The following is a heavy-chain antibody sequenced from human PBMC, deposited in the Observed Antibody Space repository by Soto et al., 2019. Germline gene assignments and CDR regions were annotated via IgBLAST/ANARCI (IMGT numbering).Heavy chain of an antibody. CDR3: AKGHYYYDSSGYYY. J-gene: IGHJ4*02. Sequence: PGGSLRLSCAASGFTFSSYAMSWVRQAPGKGLEWVSAISGSGGSTYYADSVKGRFTISRDNSKNTLYLQMNSLRAEDTAVYYCAKGHYYYDSSGYYYWGQGALVTVS. CDR1: GFTFSSYA. CDR2: ISGSGGST. V-gene: IGHV3-23*01. D-gene: IGHD3-22*01.